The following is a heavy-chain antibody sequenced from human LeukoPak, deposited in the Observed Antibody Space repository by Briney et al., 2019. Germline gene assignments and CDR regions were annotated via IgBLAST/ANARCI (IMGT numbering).Heavy chain of an antibody. D-gene: IGHD2-2*01. CDR1: GGSISSSSYY. Sequence: SETLSLTCTVSGGSISSSSYYWGWIRQPPGKGLEWIGSIYYSGSTYYNPSLKSRVTISVDTSKNQFSLKLSSATAADTAVYYCASRLGYCSSTSCPGSWDYWGQGTLVTVSS. CDR2: IYYSGST. CDR3: ASRLGYCSSTSCPGSWDY. J-gene: IGHJ4*02. V-gene: IGHV4-39*01.